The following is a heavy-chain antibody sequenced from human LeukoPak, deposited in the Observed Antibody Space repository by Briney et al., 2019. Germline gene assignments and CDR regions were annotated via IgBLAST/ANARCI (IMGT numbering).Heavy chain of an antibody. Sequence: GGSLRLSCAASGFTVSSNYMNWVRQAPGKGLEWVSVIYSGGSTYYADSVKGRFTISRDNSKNTLYLQMNSLRAEDTAVYYCARGGRFGGYYFDYWGQGTLVTVSS. CDR2: IYSGGST. D-gene: IGHD3-10*01. CDR1: GFTVSSNY. J-gene: IGHJ4*02. CDR3: ARGGRFGGYYFDY. V-gene: IGHV3-66*01.